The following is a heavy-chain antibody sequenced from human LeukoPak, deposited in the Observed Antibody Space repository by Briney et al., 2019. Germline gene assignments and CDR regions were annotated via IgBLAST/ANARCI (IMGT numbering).Heavy chain of an antibody. CDR1: DGPIRSHY. Sequence: SETLSLTCTVSDGPIRSHYWTWIRQSPLKGLEWIGYISNSGSTKYNPSLKSRVTISIDTSKSQFSLRLTSVTAADTAVYYCGRDALVGYFSYYYIDVWGKGTTVTVSS. D-gene: IGHD2-15*01. V-gene: IGHV4-59*11. CDR2: ISNSGST. J-gene: IGHJ6*03. CDR3: GRDALVGYFSYYYIDV.